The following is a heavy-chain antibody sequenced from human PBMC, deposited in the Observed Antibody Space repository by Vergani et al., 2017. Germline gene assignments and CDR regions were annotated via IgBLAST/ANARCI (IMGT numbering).Heavy chain of an antibody. V-gene: IGHV3-9*01. D-gene: IGHD4-17*01. Sequence: EVQLVESGGGLVQPGRSLRLSCAASGFTFDDYAMHWVRQAPGKGLEWVSGISWNSGSIGYEDSVKGRLTISRDNAKNSLYLQMNSLSAEDTALYYCAKAYDYGDYVGAFDIWGQGTMVTVSS. CDR3: AKAYDYGDYVGAFDI. J-gene: IGHJ3*02. CDR1: GFTFDDYA. CDR2: ISWNSGSI.